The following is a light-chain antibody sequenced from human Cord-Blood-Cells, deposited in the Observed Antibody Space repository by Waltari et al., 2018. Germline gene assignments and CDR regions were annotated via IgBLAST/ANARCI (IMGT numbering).Light chain of an antibody. CDR2: AAS. J-gene: IGKJ1*01. Sequence: DIQMNQSPSSLSASVGDRVTINCRASQSISNYLNWYQQKPGKAPKLLIYAASSLQSGVPSRFSGSGSGTDFTLTISSLQPEDFATYYCQQNYSTPRTFGQGTKVEIK. CDR3: QQNYSTPRT. CDR1: QSISNY. V-gene: IGKV1-39*01.